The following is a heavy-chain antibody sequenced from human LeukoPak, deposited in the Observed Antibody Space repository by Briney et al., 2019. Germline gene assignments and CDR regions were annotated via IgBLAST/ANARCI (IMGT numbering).Heavy chain of an antibody. D-gene: IGHD5-18*01. J-gene: IGHJ4*02. V-gene: IGHV5-51*01. CDR2: IYPGDADT. Sequence: GESLKISCRVSGYSFTSYWIAWVRQMPGKGLEWMGIIYPGDADTTYGPSFQGHVTISVDKSTSTAYLQWSSLKASDTAMYYCARRGYTYSHDYWGQGTLVTVSS. CDR1: GYSFTSYW. CDR3: ARRGYTYSHDY.